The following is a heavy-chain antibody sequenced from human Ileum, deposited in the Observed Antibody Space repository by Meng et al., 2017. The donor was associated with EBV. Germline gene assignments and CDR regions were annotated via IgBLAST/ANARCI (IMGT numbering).Heavy chain of an antibody. CDR3: AKGFSGTYYVLES. D-gene: IGHD1-26*01. Sequence: GHRVDSGGGVVQPGTSLRFSCAASGFGFSAYTMLWVRQAPGKGLEWVALISYNGNSKSYADSVRGRFTISRDNAKNTLFLQVDSLRPEDTAVYYCAKGFSGTYYVLESWGQGTLVTVSS. CDR1: GFGFSAYT. CDR2: ISYNGNSK. J-gene: IGHJ4*02. V-gene: IGHV3-30-3*01.